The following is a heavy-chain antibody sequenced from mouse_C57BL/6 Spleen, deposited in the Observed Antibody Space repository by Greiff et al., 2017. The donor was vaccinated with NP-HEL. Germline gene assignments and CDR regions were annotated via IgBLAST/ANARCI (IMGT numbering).Heavy chain of an antibody. CDR3: TTRYYYGSPFAD. J-gene: IGHJ3*01. CDR1: GFNIKDDY. V-gene: IGHV14-4*01. CDR2: IDPENGDT. D-gene: IGHD1-1*01. Sequence: DVHLVESGAELVRPGASVKLSCTASGFNIKDDYMHWVKQRPEQGLEWIGWIDPENGDTEYASKFQGKATITADTSYNTAYLQLSSLTSEDTAVYYCTTRYYYGSPFADWGQGTLVTVSA.